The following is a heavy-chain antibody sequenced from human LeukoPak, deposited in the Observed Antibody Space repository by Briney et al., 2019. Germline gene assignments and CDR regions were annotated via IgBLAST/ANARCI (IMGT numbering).Heavy chain of an antibody. D-gene: IGHD3-3*01. J-gene: IGHJ6*03. CDR3: ARGKYYDLHYYYMDV. V-gene: IGHV1-69*05. CDR2: IIPIFGTA. Sequence: GASVKVSCKASGGTFSSYAISWVRQAPGQGLEWMGRIIPIFGTANYAQKFQGRVTITTDESTSTAYMELSSLRSEDTAVYYCARGKYYDLHYYYMDVWGKGTTVTVSS. CDR1: GGTFSSYA.